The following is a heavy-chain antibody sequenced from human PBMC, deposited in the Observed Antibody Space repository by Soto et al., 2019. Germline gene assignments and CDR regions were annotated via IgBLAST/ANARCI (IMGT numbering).Heavy chain of an antibody. CDR3: AKDRHPDGIWTFDS. V-gene: IGHV3-23*01. D-gene: IGHD1-1*01. Sequence: EVQLLESGGDLVQPGGSLRLSCATSGFTFSSFAMAWFRQAPGRGLEWVSEILGSGNTYYADSMKGRITISRDNSKNTVYLQTNSLRVDDTALYYCAKDRHPDGIWTFDSWGQGTLVTVSS. CDR1: GFTFSSFA. J-gene: IGHJ4*02. CDR2: ILGSGNT.